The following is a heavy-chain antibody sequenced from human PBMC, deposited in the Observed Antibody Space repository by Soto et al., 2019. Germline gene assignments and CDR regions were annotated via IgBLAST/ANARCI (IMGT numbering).Heavy chain of an antibody. J-gene: IGHJ3*02. CDR3: AKDVNWNHGYDAFDI. V-gene: IGHV3-23*01. D-gene: IGHD1-1*01. CDR2: ISGSGGST. CDR1: VFMFSTYA. Sequence: HPGWSLRLSCASSVFMFSTYAMSWVRQAPGKGLEWVSGISGSGGSTHYADSVKGRFTISRDRSKNMLYLQMNSLRAEDTAIYYCAKDVNWNHGYDAFDIWGQGTMVTVSS.